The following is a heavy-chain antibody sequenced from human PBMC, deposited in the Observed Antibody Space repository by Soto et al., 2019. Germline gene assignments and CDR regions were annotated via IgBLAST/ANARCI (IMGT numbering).Heavy chain of an antibody. CDR2: IYSGGNT. J-gene: IGHJ4*02. V-gene: IGHV3-53*01. CDR1: GFTVSSNS. D-gene: IGHD6-19*01. CDR3: ARTLIAVAGTPLHN. Sequence: GGSLRLSCAASGFTVSSNSFTWVRQAPGKGLEWVSVIYSGGNTYYADSVKGRFTISRDNSKNTLYLQMNSLRAEDTAVYYCARTLIAVAGTPLHNWGQGTLVTVSS.